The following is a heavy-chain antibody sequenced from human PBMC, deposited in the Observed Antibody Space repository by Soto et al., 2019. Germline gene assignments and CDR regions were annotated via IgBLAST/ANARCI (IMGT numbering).Heavy chain of an antibody. CDR3: AMPYSSSWYAKPREYYGMDV. CDR1: GFTFSSYE. Sequence: PGGSLRLSCAASGFTFSSYEMNWVRQAPGKGLEWVSYISSSGSTIYYADSVKGRFTISRDNAKNSLYLQMNSLRAEDTAVYYCAMPYSSSWYAKPREYYGMDVWGQGTTVTVSS. V-gene: IGHV3-48*03. J-gene: IGHJ6*02. D-gene: IGHD6-13*01. CDR2: ISSSGSTI.